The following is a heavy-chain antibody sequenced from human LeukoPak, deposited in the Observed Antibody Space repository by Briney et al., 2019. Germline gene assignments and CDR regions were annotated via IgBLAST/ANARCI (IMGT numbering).Heavy chain of an antibody. CDR3: ARDSHYYDSSGSLDYYGMDV. CDR1: GFTVSSNY. V-gene: IGHV3-53*01. CDR2: IYSGGST. D-gene: IGHD3-22*01. J-gene: IGHJ6*02. Sequence: QTGGSLRLSCAASGFTVSSNYMSWVRQAPGKGLEWVSVIYSGGSTYYADSVKGRFTISRDNSKNTLYLQMSSLRAEDTAVYYCARDSHYYDSSGSLDYYGMDVWGQGTTVTVSS.